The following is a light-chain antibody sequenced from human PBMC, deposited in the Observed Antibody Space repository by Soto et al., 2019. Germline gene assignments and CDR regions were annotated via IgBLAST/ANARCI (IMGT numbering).Light chain of an antibody. V-gene: IGKV3-11*01. Sequence: EIVLTQSPATLSLSPGERATLSCRASQSVSSYLAWYQQKPGQAPRLLIYDASNRATGIPARFSGSGSGTDFTLTISRLEPEEFAVYYCQQRSNWPSITFGQGTRLEIK. J-gene: IGKJ5*01. CDR1: QSVSSY. CDR2: DAS. CDR3: QQRSNWPSIT.